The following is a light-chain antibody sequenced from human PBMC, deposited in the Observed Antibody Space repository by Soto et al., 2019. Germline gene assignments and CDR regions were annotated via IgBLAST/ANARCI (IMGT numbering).Light chain of an antibody. V-gene: IGKV3-15*01. CDR3: QQSKNWPPLT. Sequence: EVVMTQSPATLSVSPGERATLSCRASQSVGTNLAWYQQKPGQAPRLLIYDASTRATGIPARFSGSGSGTEFTLPISSLQSEDFAVYYCQQSKNWPPLTFGGGTKVDIK. CDR1: QSVGTN. J-gene: IGKJ4*01. CDR2: DAS.